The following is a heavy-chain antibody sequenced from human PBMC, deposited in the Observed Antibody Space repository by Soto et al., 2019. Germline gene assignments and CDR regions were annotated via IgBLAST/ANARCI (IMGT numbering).Heavy chain of an antibody. CDR1: GDSILRGIYY. J-gene: IGHJ6*02. CDR2: IYYSGST. Sequence: PPATLSLPCTPSGDSILRGIYYPDCIRQPPGKGLEWIGSIYYSGSTVYNASLKSRVTISVVTSKNRFSLKLSSVTAADTAVYYCARSPAAGARYYYGMDVWGQGTTVTVSS. CDR3: ARSPAAGARYYYGMDV. V-gene: IGHV4-39*01. D-gene: IGHD6-13*01.